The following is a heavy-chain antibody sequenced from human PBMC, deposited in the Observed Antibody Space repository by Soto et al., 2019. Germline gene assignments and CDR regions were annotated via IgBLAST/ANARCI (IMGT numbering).Heavy chain of an antibody. J-gene: IGHJ6*02. CDR3: ARGEQQWLVLPYYYYGMDV. CDR2: IIPIFGTA. CDR1: GGTFSSYA. Sequence: ASVKVSCKASGGTFSSYAISWVRQAPGQGLEWMGGIIPIFGTANYAQKFQGRVTITADESTSTAYMELSSLRSEDTAVYYCARGEQQWLVLPYYYYGMDVWGQGTTVTVSS. D-gene: IGHD6-19*01. V-gene: IGHV1-69*13.